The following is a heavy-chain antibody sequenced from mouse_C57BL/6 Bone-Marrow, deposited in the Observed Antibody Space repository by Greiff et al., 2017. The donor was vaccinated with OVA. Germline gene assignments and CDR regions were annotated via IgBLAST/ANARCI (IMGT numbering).Heavy chain of an antibody. Sequence: DVKLVESGGGLVQPGGSLKLSCAASGFTFSDYYMYWVRQTPEKRLEWVAYISNGGGSTYYPDTVKGRFTISRENAKNTLYLQMSRLKSEDTAMYYCARQGYYGSSSCDYWGQGTTLTVSS. V-gene: IGHV5-12*01. CDR3: ARQGYYGSSSCDY. CDR1: GFTFSDYY. CDR2: ISNGGGST. J-gene: IGHJ2*01. D-gene: IGHD1-1*01.